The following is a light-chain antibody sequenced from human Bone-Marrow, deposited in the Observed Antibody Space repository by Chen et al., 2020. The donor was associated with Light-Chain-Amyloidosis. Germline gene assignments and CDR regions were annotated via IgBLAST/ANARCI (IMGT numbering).Light chain of an antibody. CDR3: GSYAGSNTVV. CDR1: SSDVGNYNL. Sequence: QSSLTQPASVSGSPGQSITISCTGSSSDVGNYNLVSWYQQHPGQAPKLMIFEVNKRPSGVSNRFSGAKSGNTASLTISGLPAEDEADYHCGSYAGSNTVVFGGGTKLTVL. CDR2: EVN. V-gene: IGLV2-23*02. J-gene: IGLJ2*01.